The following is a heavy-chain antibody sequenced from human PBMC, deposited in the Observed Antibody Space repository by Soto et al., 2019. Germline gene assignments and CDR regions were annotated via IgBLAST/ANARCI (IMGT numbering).Heavy chain of an antibody. CDR2: IYYSGST. CDR3: ARHRSAPAGTTGGPLNWFDP. J-gene: IGHJ5*02. D-gene: IGHD1-1*01. CDR1: GGSISSSSYY. Sequence: SETLSLTCTVSGGSISSSSYYWGWIRQPPGKGLEWIGSIYYSGSTYYNPSLKSRVTISVDTSKNQFSLKLSSVTAADTAVYYCARHRSAPAGTTGGPLNWFDPWGQGTLVTVSS. V-gene: IGHV4-39*01.